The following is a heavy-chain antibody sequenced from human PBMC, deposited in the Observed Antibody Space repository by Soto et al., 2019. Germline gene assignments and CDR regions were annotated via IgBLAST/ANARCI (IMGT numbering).Heavy chain of an antibody. CDR1: GYTFTSYD. V-gene: IGHV1-8*01. Sequence: ASVKVSCKASGYTFTSYDINWVRQATGQGLEWMGWMNPNSGNTGYAQKFQGRVTMTRNTSISTAYMELSSLRSEDTAVYYCARSGDFWGFTRVGMDVWGQGTTVPSP. J-gene: IGHJ6*02. CDR2: MNPNSGNT. D-gene: IGHD3-3*01. CDR3: ARSGDFWGFTRVGMDV.